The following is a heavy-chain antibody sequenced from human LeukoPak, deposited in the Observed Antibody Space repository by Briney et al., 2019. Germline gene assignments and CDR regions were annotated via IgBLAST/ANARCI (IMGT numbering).Heavy chain of an antibody. D-gene: IGHD6-13*01. J-gene: IGHJ4*02. CDR3: AKSSSSWIFDY. Sequence: SETLSLTCAVSGGSISSSNWWSWVRQPPGKGLEWIGEIYHSGSTNYNPSLKSRITISVDKSKNQFSLKLSSASAADTAMYYCAKSSSSWIFDYWGQGTLVTVSS. V-gene: IGHV4-4*02. CDR1: GGSISSSNW. CDR2: IYHSGST.